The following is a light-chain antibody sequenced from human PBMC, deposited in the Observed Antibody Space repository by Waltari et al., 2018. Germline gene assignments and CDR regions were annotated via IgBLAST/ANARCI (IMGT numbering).Light chain of an antibody. V-gene: IGLV10-54*04. Sequence: QAGLTQPPSVSTDLGQTVTLTCTGDSDNVCHQGAAWLQQRPGHPPKPLSHRSIKRPSGISERFSASRSGSIASLTITGLQPGDEADYVCSAWDSSLNIWIFGGGTKLTVL. J-gene: IGLJ2*01. CDR3: SAWDSSLNIWI. CDR1: SDNVCHQG. CDR2: RSI.